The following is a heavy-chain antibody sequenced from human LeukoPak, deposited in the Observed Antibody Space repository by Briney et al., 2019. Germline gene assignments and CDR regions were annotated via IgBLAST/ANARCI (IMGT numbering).Heavy chain of an antibody. Sequence: PGGSLRLSCAASGFTFSNYWMSWVRQAPGKGLEWVANIKQDGSEKYYVDSVKGRFTISRDNAKNSLYLQMNSLRAEDTAVYYCARDYYDSSGSSWFDPWGQGTLVTVSS. V-gene: IGHV3-7*01. J-gene: IGHJ5*02. D-gene: IGHD3-22*01. CDR2: IKQDGSEK. CDR3: ARDYYDSSGSSWFDP. CDR1: GFTFSNYW.